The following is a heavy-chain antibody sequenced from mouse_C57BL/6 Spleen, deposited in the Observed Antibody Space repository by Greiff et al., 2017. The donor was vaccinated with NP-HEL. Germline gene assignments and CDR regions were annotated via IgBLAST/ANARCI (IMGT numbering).Heavy chain of an antibody. Sequence: QVQLQQSDAELVKPGASVKISCKVSGYTFTDHTIHWMKQRPEQGLEWIGYIYPRDGSTKYNEKFKGKATLTADKSSSTAYMQLNSLTSEDSAVYFCASPGHYDYDYYAMDYWGQGTSVTVSS. CDR3: ASPGHYDYDYYAMDY. CDR1: GYTFTDHT. J-gene: IGHJ4*01. CDR2: IYPRDGST. D-gene: IGHD2-4*01. V-gene: IGHV1-78*01.